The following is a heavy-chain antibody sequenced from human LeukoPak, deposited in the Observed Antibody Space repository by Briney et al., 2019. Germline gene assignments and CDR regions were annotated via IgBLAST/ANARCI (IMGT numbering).Heavy chain of an antibody. CDR3: AAAGGDCSSTSCYDY. J-gene: IGHJ4*02. D-gene: IGHD2-2*01. CDR1: GFTFTSSA. V-gene: IGHV1-58*02. Sequence: ASVKVSCKASGFTFTSSAMQWVRQARGQRLEWIGWIVVGSGNTNYAQEFQERVTLTRDMSTSTAYMELSSLRSEDTAVYYCAAAGGDCSSTSCYDYWGQGTLVTVSS. CDR2: IVVGSGNT.